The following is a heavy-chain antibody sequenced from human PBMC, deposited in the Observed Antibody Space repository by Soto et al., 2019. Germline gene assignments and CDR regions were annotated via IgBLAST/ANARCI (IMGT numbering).Heavy chain of an antibody. D-gene: IGHD3-3*01. CDR2: ISYDGSNK. J-gene: IGHJ4*02. CDR1: GFTFSSYG. CDR3: AKEYYDFWSGFWPFDY. Sequence: GGSLSLSCAASGFTFSSYGMHWVRQAPGKGLEWVAVISYDGSNKYYADSVKGRFTISRDNSKNTLYLQMNSLRAEDTAVYYCAKEYYDFWSGFWPFDYWGQGTLVTVSS. V-gene: IGHV3-30*18.